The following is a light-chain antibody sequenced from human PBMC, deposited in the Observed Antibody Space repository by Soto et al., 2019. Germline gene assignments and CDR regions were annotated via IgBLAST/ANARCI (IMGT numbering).Light chain of an antibody. CDR2: EVS. Sequence: SVLTPPASVSRAPGHSITIFCTGTSSDIDSYNLVSWYQQHPGKAPKLMIYEVSKRPSGVSNRFSGSKSGNTASLTISGLQAEDEADYYCCSYASSSTYVVGTGTKVTVL. V-gene: IGLV2-23*02. CDR3: CSYASSSTYV. J-gene: IGLJ1*01. CDR1: SSDIDSYNL.